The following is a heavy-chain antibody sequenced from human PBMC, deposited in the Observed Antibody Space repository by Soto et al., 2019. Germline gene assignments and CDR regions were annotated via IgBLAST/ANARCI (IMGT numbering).Heavy chain of an antibody. CDR1: GFSFSDYW. CDR3: AKDGGSDSYYFDF. D-gene: IGHD2-21*02. CDR2: IKQDGSEK. Sequence: GGSLRLSCAASGFSFSDYWMTWVRQAPGKGLEWVANIKQDGSEKFYEASVKGRFTISRDNAKNSLYLQLNGLRPDDTAVYYCAKDGGSDSYYFDFWGQGTLVTVSS. V-gene: IGHV3-7*03. J-gene: IGHJ4*02.